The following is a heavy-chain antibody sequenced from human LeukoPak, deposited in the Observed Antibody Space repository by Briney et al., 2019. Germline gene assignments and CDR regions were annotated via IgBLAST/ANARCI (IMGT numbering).Heavy chain of an antibody. CDR2: ISAYNGNT. CDR1: GYTFTSYG. V-gene: IGHV1-18*01. CDR3: ARDWGTYYYDSSGYYHFDY. D-gene: IGHD3-22*01. J-gene: IGHJ4*02. Sequence: ASVKVSCKASGYTFTSYGISWVRQAPGQGLEWMGWISAYNGNTNYAQKLQGRVTMTTDTSTSTAYMELRSLRPDDTAVYYCARDWGTYYYDSSGYYHFDYWGQGTLVTVSS.